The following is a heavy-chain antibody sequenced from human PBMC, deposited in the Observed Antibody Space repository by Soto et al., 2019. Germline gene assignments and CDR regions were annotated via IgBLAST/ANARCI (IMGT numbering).Heavy chain of an antibody. CDR3: ARWAITLFVVVSIPPHYYSEMDV. V-gene: IGHV1-69*01. Sequence: QVQLVQSGAEVKKPGSSVKVSCKASGGTFNRYAISWVRQAPGQGLEWMGGIIPIFGIGNDAQRFQGRDTITADESTGKAYMELSSLRSEDTGVYYCARWAITLFVVVSIPPHYYSEMDVWGQGTTVTVSS. CDR2: IIPIFGIG. J-gene: IGHJ6*02. D-gene: IGHD3-3*01. CDR1: GGTFNRYA.